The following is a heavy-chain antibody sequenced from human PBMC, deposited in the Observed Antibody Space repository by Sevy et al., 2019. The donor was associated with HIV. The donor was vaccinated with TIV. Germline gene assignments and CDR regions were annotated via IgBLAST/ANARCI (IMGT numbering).Heavy chain of an antibody. CDR1: GFTFSSYW. D-gene: IGHD3-22*01. J-gene: IGHJ4*02. Sequence: GGSLRLSCAASGFTFSSYWMSWVRQAPGKGLEWVAIIKQDGSEKYYVDSVKGRFTISRDNAKNSLYLQMNSLRAEDTAVYYCARVRVYYYDSSGYPYYFDYWGQGTLVTVSS. V-gene: IGHV3-7*01. CDR3: ARVRVYYYDSSGYPYYFDY. CDR2: IKQDGSEK.